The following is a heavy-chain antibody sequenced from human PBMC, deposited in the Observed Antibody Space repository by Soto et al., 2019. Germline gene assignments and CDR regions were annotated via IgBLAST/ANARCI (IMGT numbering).Heavy chain of an antibody. CDR1: GFTFSSYW. Sequence: GGSLRLSCAASGFTFSSYWMHWVRQAPGKGLVWVSRINSDGSSTSYADSVKGRFTISRDNAKNTLYLQMNSLRAEDTAVYYCARTYYYGSGRGPMDVWGKGTTVTVSS. CDR3: ARTYYYGSGRGPMDV. D-gene: IGHD3-10*01. CDR2: INSDGSST. J-gene: IGHJ6*04. V-gene: IGHV3-74*01.